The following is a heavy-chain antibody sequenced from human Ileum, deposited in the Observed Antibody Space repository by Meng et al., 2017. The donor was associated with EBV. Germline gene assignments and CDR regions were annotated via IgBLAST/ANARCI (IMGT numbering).Heavy chain of an antibody. CDR3: AREGMASTGARGWIGP. Sequence: QGPLVESGGGVVQPGRYLRLPCTASGFTFNTHAMHWVRQAPGGGLEWVAVIWYDGSNDHYADSVRGRFTISRDNSKNTLYLQMNSLGAEDTAVYYCAREGMASTGARGWIGPWGQGTLVTVSS. D-gene: IGHD6-13*01. CDR2: IWYDGSND. J-gene: IGHJ5*02. V-gene: IGHV3-33*01. CDR1: GFTFNTHA.